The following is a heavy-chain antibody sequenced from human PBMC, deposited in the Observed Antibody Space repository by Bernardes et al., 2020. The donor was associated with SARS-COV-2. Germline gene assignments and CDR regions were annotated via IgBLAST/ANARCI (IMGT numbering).Heavy chain of an antibody. J-gene: IGHJ5*02. CDR2: IYTSGST. Sequence: SETLSLTCTVSGGSISSYYWSWIRQPAGKGLEWIGRIYTSGSTNYNPSLKSRVTMSVDTSKNQFSLKLSSVTAADTAVYYCARDAQDPTTAPDPSNWFDPWGQGTLVTVSS. V-gene: IGHV4-4*07. CDR3: ARDAQDPTTAPDPSNWFDP. D-gene: IGHD1-26*01. CDR1: GGSISSYY.